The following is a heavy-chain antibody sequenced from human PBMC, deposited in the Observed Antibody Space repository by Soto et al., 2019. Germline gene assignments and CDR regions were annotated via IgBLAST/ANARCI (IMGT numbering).Heavy chain of an antibody. V-gene: IGHV4-39*01. CDR2: IYYSGST. J-gene: IGHJ6*02. D-gene: IGHD3-22*01. Sequence: PSETLCLTCTVSGGSISSSSYYWGWIRQPPGKGLEWIGSIYYSGSTYYNPSLKSRVTISVDTSKNQFSLKLSSVTAADTAVYYCARSGRNYDSSGYYPAYYYYGMDVWGQGTTVT. CDR1: GGSISSSSYY. CDR3: ARSGRNYDSSGYYPAYYYYGMDV.